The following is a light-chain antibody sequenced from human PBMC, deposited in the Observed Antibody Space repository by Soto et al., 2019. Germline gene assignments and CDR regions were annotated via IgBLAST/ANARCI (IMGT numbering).Light chain of an antibody. V-gene: IGLV1-40*01. J-gene: IGLJ2*01. Sequence: QSVLTQPPSVSGAPGQRVTISCTGSSSNIGAGYDVHWYQQLPGTAPKLLIYGNSNRPSGVPDRFSGSKSGTSASLAITGLQAKDKADYYCQSYDSSLSVAFGGGTKLTAL. CDR1: SSNIGAGYD. CDR2: GNS. CDR3: QSYDSSLSVA.